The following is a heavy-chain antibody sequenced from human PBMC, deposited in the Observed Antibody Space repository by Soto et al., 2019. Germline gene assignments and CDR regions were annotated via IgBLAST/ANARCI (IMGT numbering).Heavy chain of an antibody. D-gene: IGHD6-6*01. CDR3: QTPPTSSIAASRHAPVDY. CDR1: GFTFGDYA. Sequence: GGSLRLSCTASGFTFGDYAMSWFRQAPGKGLEWVGFIRSKAYGGTTEYAASVKGRFTISRDDSKSIAYLQMNSLKTEDTAVYYCQTPPTSSIAASRHAPVDYWGQGTLVTVSS. J-gene: IGHJ4*02. V-gene: IGHV3-49*03. CDR2: IRSKAYGGTT.